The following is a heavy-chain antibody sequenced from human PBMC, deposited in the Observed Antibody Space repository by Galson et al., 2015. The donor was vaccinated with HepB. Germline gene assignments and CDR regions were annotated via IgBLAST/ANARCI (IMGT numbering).Heavy chain of an antibody. CDR3: AKDPLPDYGDYGWVEYFQH. CDR2: ISGSGGST. Sequence: SLRLSCAASGFTFSSYAMSWVRQAPGKGLEWVSAISGSGGSTYYADSVKGRFTISRDNSKNTLYLQMNSLRAEDTAVYYCAKDPLPDYGDYGWVEYFQHWGQGTLVTVSS. V-gene: IGHV3-23*01. J-gene: IGHJ1*01. D-gene: IGHD4-17*01. CDR1: GFTFSSYA.